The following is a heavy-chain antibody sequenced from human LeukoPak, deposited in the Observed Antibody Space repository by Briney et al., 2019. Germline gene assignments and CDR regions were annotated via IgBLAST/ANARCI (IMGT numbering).Heavy chain of an antibody. CDR2: IKQDGSQQ. J-gene: IGHJ4*02. V-gene: IGHV3-7*01. CDR3: SNGIYSSSY. CDR1: GFNFTRYW. Sequence: GGSLRLSCAASGFNFTRYWMAWLRQAPGKGLEWVANIKQDGSQQYYLNSVKGRFTISRDNAEDSLYLQMNNVRAEDTAVYYCSNGIYSSSYWGQGTLVTVSS. D-gene: IGHD6-6*01.